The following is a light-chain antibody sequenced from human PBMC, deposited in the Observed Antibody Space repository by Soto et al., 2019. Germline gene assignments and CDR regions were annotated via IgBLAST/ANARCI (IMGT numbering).Light chain of an antibody. CDR2: GNS. J-gene: IGLJ1*01. Sequence: QSVLTQPPSVSGAPGQRVTISCTGSSSNIGAGYDVHWYQQPPGTAPKLLIYGNSNRPSGVPDRFSGSKSGTSASLAITGLQAEDEADYYCQSYDSSYVFGTGTKLTVL. CDR3: QSYDSSYV. V-gene: IGLV1-40*01. CDR1: SSNIGAGYD.